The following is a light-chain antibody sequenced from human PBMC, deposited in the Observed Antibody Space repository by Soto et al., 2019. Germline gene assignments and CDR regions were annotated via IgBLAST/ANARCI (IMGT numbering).Light chain of an antibody. CDR3: SSYTNKYTLV. V-gene: IGLV2-14*01. J-gene: IGLJ2*01. CDR1: SSDVGGYNY. CDR2: DVS. Sequence: QSALTQPASVSGSPGQSITISCTGTSSDVGGYNYVSWYQQHPGKAPKLMIYDVSNRPSGVSNRFSGSRSGSTASLTVSGLQAEDEADYYCSSYTNKYTLVFGGGTKVTVL.